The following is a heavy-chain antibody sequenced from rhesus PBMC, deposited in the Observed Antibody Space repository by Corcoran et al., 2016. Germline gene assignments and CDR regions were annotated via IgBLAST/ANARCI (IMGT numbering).Heavy chain of an antibody. D-gene: IGHD6-37*01. J-gene: IGHJ4*01. CDR2: IKGNSVST. CDR3: AREAVAGRLFHY. CDR1: GASISSYW. Sequence: QVQLQESGPGLVKPSETLSLTCAVSGASISSYWWSWIRQPPGKGLEWIGEIKGNSVSTYYNPTLKSRVTISKDASKNQSSLKLSSVTAADTAVYYCAREAVAGRLFHYWGQGVLVTVSS. V-gene: IGHV4-80*01.